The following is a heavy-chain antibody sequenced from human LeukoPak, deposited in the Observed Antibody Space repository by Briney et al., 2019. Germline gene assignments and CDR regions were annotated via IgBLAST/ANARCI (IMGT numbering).Heavy chain of an antibody. D-gene: IGHD5-12*01. CDR2: INPNSGGT. CDR3: AGLSGYGPYYFDY. CDR1: GYSFTGYY. Sequence: ASVKVSCKASGYSFTGYYMHWVRQAPGQGLEWMGCINPNSGGTDYAQKFQGRVTTTRDTSISTAYMELSRLTSDDTAVYYCAGLSGYGPYYFDYWGQGTLVAVSS. J-gene: IGHJ4*02. V-gene: IGHV1-2*02.